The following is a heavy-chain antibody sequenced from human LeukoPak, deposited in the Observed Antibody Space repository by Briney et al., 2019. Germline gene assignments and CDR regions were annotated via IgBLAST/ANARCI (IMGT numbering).Heavy chain of an antibody. Sequence: GGSLRLSCAASGFTFSSYAMSWVRQAPGKGLEWVSAISGSGGSTYYADSVKGWFTISRDNSKNTLYVQMNSLRAEDTAVYYCARDGGYCSSTSCFYYYYYYMDVWGKGTTVTVSS. CDR1: GFTFSSYA. J-gene: IGHJ6*03. CDR3: ARDGGYCSSTSCFYYYYYYMDV. CDR2: ISGSGGST. V-gene: IGHV3-23*01. D-gene: IGHD2-2*01.